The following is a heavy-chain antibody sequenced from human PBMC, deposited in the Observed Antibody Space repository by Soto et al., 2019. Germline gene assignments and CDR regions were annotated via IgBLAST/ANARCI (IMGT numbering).Heavy chain of an antibody. CDR2: IVPIVDTS. Sequence: QVQLVQSGAEVRQPASSVKVSCTTSGGTFSSYAISWVRQAPGQGLKWMGGIVPIVDTSTYAQKFQGRVTITTDESTSTVYRELSSLRSDDTAVYYCVRVVAIPGYPDNWGQGTLVTVSS. V-gene: IGHV1-69*05. CDR1: GGTFSSYA. D-gene: IGHD5-12*01. J-gene: IGHJ4*02. CDR3: VRVVAIPGYPDN.